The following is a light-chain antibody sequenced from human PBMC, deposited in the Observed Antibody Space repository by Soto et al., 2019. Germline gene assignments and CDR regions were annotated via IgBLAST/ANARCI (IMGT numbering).Light chain of an antibody. CDR1: SIDVGSYNL. CDR2: EGS. Sequence: QSVLTQRSSVSGSPGQSITISFTGTSIDVGSYNLVSWYQQHPGKAPKLMIYEGSKRPSGVSNRFSGSKSGNTASLTISGLQAEDEADYYCCSYAGSSYVFGTGTKVTGL. J-gene: IGLJ1*01. V-gene: IGLV2-23*01. CDR3: CSYAGSSYV.